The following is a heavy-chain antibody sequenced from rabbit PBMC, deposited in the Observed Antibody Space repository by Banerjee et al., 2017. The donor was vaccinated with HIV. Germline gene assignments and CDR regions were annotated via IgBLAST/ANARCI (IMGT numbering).Heavy chain of an antibody. CDR1: GFTLSSSYY. V-gene: IGHV1S45*01. J-gene: IGHJ4*01. CDR3: ARNDGSADYTSNL. CDR2: IVAGSSGST. Sequence: QEQLVESGGGLVQPEGSLTLTCKASGFTLSSSYYMCWVRQAPGKGLEWIGCIVAGSSGSTYYASWAKGRFTISSTSSTTVTLQMTSLTAADTATYFCARNDGSADYTSNLWGQGTLVTVS. D-gene: IGHD8-1*01.